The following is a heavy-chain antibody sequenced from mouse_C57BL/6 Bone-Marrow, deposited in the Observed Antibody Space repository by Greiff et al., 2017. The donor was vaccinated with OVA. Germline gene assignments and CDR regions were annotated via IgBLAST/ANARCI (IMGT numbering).Heavy chain of an antibody. CDR2: IYPGSGNT. CDR3: ARENDGYPFYAMDY. Sequence: VKLMESGAELVRPGASVKLSCKASGYTFTDYYINWVKQRPGQGLEWIARIYPGSGNTYYNEKFKGKATLTAEKSSSTAYMQLSSLTSEDSAVYFCARENDGYPFYAMDYWGQGTSVTVSS. V-gene: IGHV1-76*01. D-gene: IGHD2-3*01. J-gene: IGHJ4*01. CDR1: GYTFTDYY.